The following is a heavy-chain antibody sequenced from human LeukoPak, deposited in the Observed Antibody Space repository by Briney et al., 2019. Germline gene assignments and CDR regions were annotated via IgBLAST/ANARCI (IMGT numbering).Heavy chain of an antibody. V-gene: IGHV4-39*07. CDR2: IYYSGST. J-gene: IGHJ4*02. Sequence: SETLSLTCTVSGGSISSSSYYWGWIRQPPGKGLEWIGSIYYSGSTYYNPSLKSRVTISVDTSKNQFSLKLSSVTAADTAVYYCASRERSSSWYYFDYWGQGTLVTVSS. CDR1: GGSISSSSYY. D-gene: IGHD6-13*01. CDR3: ASRERSSSWYYFDY.